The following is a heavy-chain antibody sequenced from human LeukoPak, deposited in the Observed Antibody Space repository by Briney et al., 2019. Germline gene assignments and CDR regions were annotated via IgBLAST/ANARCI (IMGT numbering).Heavy chain of an antibody. J-gene: IGHJ3*01. CDR3: ARSRDSRGYPDAFDV. Sequence: VKVSCKTSGYPFTRYYIHWVRQAPGQGLEWMGWINPNSGGTHYAQKFQDRVTLTRDTSISTAYMELSRLRSDDTAVYYCARSRDSRGYPDAFDVWAKGQWSPSLQ. CDR1: GYPFTRYY. V-gene: IGHV1-2*02. D-gene: IGHD3-22*01. CDR2: INPNSGGT.